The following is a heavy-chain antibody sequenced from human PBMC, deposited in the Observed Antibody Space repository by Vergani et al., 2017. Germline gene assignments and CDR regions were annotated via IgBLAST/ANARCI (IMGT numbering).Heavy chain of an antibody. V-gene: IGHV5-51*01. CDR2: IYPGDSDT. CDR3: ARRKRDGYKENWYFDL. CDR1: GYSFTSYW. J-gene: IGHJ2*01. D-gene: IGHD5-24*01. Sequence: EVQLVQSGAEVKKPGESLKISCKGSGYSFTSYWIGWVRQMPGKGLEWMGIIYPGDSDTRYSPSFQGQVTISADKSISTAYLQWSSLKASDTAMYYWARRKRDGYKENWYFDLWGRGTLVTVSS.